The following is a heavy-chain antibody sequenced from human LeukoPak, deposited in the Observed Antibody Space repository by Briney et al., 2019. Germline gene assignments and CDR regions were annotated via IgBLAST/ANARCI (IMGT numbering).Heavy chain of an antibody. V-gene: IGHV3-23*01. CDR3: AKAGAVVVVVAKFFDY. CDR2: ISGSGDST. D-gene: IGHD2-15*01. CDR1: GFTFSSYA. Sequence: PGGSLRLSCAASGFTFSSYAMSWVQQAPGKGLEWVSAISGSGDSTNYADSVKGRFTISRDNSKNTLYLQMNSLRAEDTAVYYCAKAGAVVVVVAKFFDYWGQGTLVTVSS. J-gene: IGHJ4*02.